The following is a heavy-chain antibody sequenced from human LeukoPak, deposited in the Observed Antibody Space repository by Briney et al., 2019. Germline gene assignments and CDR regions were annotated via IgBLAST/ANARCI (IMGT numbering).Heavy chain of an antibody. CDR3: ARAPGAFDI. V-gene: IGHV3-11*01. J-gene: IGHJ3*02. CDR1: GGSISSSSYY. CDR2: ISSSGSTI. Sequence: LSLTCTVSGGSISSSSYYMSWIRQAPGKGLEWVSYISSSGSTIYYADSVKGRFTISRDNAKNSLYLQMNSLRAEDTAVYYCARAPGAFDIWGQGTMVTVSS.